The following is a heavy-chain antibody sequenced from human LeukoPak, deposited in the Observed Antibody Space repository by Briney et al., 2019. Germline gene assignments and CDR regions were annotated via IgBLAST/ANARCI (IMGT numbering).Heavy chain of an antibody. Sequence: GASVKVSCKASGYTFTSYAMNWVRQAPGQGLEWMGWINTNTGNPTYAQGFTGRFVFSLDTSVSTAYLQISSLKAEDTAVYYCARDLYYGSGRPIHGNWFDPWGQGTLVTVSS. V-gene: IGHV7-4-1*02. D-gene: IGHD3-10*01. CDR2: INTNTGNP. CDR3: ARDLYYGSGRPIHGNWFDP. CDR1: GYTFTSYA. J-gene: IGHJ5*02.